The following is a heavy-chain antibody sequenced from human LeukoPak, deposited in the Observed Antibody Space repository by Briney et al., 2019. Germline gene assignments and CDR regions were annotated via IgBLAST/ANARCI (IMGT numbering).Heavy chain of an antibody. CDR2: INPSGGSP. Sequence: ASVKVSCKASGYTFTSYYMHWVRQAPGQGLEWMGIINPSGGSPSYAQKFQGRVTMTRDTSTSTVYMELSSLRSEDTAVYYSARDGLGYCSGGSCEYYFDYWGQGTLVTVSS. D-gene: IGHD2-15*01. CDR1: GYTFTSYY. CDR3: ARDGLGYCSGGSCEYYFDY. V-gene: IGHV1-46*01. J-gene: IGHJ4*02.